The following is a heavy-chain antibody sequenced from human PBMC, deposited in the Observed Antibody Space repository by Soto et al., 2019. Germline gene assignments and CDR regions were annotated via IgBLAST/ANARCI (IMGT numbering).Heavy chain of an antibody. CDR3: ARSYIACFFDY. V-gene: IGHV3-11*01. J-gene: IGHJ4*02. CDR1: GFTFSDYY. CDR2: ISSSGSTI. D-gene: IGHD2-15*01. Sequence: NLGGSLRLSCAASGFTFSDYYMSWIRQAPGKGLEWVSYISSSGSTIYYADSVKGRFTISRDNAKNSLYLQMNSLRAEDTAVYYCARSYIACFFDYWGQGTLVTVSS.